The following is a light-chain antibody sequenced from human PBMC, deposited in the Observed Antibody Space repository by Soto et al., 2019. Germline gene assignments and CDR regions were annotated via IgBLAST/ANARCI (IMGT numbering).Light chain of an antibody. V-gene: IGKV4-1*01. CDR1: QSILYRSNGKEY. CDR2: WAS. J-gene: IGKJ5*01. Sequence: DIVMTQSPDSLSVSLGERATINCKPSQSILYRSNGKEYLAWYQQKPGQPPKLFIYWASTRESGVPDRFSGSGSGTDFTLTIGSLQAEDVALYYCQQYYSSPVTFGQGTRLEIK. CDR3: QQYYSSPVT.